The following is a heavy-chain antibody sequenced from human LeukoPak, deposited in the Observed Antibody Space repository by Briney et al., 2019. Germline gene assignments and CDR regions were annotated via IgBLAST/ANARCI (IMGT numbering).Heavy chain of an antibody. J-gene: IGHJ4*02. D-gene: IGHD5-24*01. CDR1: GFPFSSYW. V-gene: IGHV3-7*04. Sequence: GGSLRLSCVASGFPFSSYWMTWVRQAPGKGLEWVANIKQDGSKKSYVDSVKGRFTISRDNAKNSLYLQMNSLRAEDTAIYYCTRVGYIDEGIDYGGQGTLVTVSS. CDR2: IKQDGSKK. CDR3: TRVGYIDEGIDY.